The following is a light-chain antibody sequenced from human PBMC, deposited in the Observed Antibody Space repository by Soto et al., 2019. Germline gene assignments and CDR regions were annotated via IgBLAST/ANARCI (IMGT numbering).Light chain of an antibody. J-gene: IGKJ1*01. V-gene: IGKV3-11*01. CDR1: QNVFSY. CDR3: QQRSDWPRT. CDR2: DAY. Sequence: EIVLTQSQATLSLSPGERATLSCRASQNVFSYLVWYQQKPGQAPRLLIYDAYNRATGIPARFSGSGSGTDFTLTISSLEPEDFAIYYCQQRSDWPRTFGHGTKVEIK.